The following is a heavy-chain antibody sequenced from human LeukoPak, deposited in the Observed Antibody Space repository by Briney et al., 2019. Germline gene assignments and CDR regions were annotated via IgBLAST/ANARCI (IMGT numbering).Heavy chain of an antibody. CDR1: GGTFSSYA. CDR2: IIPIFGIA. D-gene: IGHD6-6*01. J-gene: IGHJ2*01. CDR3: ANHPPPFLYGRSSVYSNWYFAL. Sequence: SVKVSCKASGGTFSSYAISWVRQAPGQGLEWMGRIIPIFGIANYAQKFQGRVTITADKSTSTAYMELSSLRSEDTAVYYCANHPPPFLYGRSSVYSNWYFALGGRAPLVIVP. V-gene: IGHV1-69*04.